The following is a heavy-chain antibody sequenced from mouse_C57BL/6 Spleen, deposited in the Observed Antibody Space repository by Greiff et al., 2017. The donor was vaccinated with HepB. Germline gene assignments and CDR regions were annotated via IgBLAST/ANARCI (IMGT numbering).Heavy chain of an antibody. J-gene: IGHJ2*01. D-gene: IGHD1-1*01. Sequence: DVHLVESGGGLVKPGGSLKLSCAASGFTFSDYGMHWVRQAPEKGLEWVAYISSGSSTIYYADTVKGRFTISRDNAKNTLFLQMTSLRSEDTAMCYCARTLYYYRSSSDYFDSWGQGTTLTVSS. CDR1: GFTFSDYG. CDR2: ISSGSSTI. V-gene: IGHV5-17*01. CDR3: ARTLYYYRSSSDYFDS.